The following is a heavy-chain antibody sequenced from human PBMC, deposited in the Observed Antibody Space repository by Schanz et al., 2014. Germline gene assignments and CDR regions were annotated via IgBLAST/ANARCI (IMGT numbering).Heavy chain of an antibody. CDR3: ATAEDASGSYGLPACGV. D-gene: IGHD3-10*01. CDR2: LDLEDGEI. V-gene: IGHV1-24*01. Sequence: QVQLVQSGAEVKKAGASVKVSCKVSGYTLSKLSIHWVRQAPGKGLEWMGGLDLEDGEIVYAEQLKGRVTMPADSSTDTAYMELSSLRSQDTAVYYCATAEDASGSYGLPACGVWGQGTTVIVSS. J-gene: IGHJ6*02. CDR1: GYTLSKLS.